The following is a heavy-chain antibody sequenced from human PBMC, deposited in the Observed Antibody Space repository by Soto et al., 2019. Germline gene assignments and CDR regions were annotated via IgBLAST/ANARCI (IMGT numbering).Heavy chain of an antibody. J-gene: IGHJ5*02. D-gene: IGHD4-4*01. V-gene: IGHV4-34*01. Sequence: QVQLQQWGAGLLKPSETLSLTCAVYGGSFRGYYWSWIRQPPGKGLEWIGEINHSGSTNYNPSLKSRVTISVDTSKNQFSLKLSSVTAADTAVYYCARGTGIQFRRGGLRFDPWGQGTLVTVSS. CDR3: ARGTGIQFRRGGLRFDP. CDR2: INHSGST. CDR1: GGSFRGYY.